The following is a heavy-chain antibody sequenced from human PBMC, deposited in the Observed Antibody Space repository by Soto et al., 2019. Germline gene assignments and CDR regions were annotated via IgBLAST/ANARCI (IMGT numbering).Heavy chain of an antibody. D-gene: IGHD3-10*01. CDR2: ISWNSDTI. Sequence: EVQLVESGGGLVQPGRSLRLSCAASGFTFDDYAMHWVRQAPGKGLEWVTGISWNSDTIGYADSVKGRFTISRDNAKNSLYLQMNSLRAEDTAFYYCARDVWSRASGPPDSWGQDPGHRLL. J-gene: IGHJ4*02. V-gene: IGHV3-9*01. CDR3: ARDVWSRASGPPDS. CDR1: GFTFDDYA.